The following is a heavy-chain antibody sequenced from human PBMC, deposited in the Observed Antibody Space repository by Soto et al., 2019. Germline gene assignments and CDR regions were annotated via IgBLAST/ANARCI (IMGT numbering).Heavy chain of an antibody. J-gene: IGHJ4*02. V-gene: IGHV1-69*13. CDR1: GGTFSSYA. CDR3: ARGIIAARPVDY. Sequence: SVKVSCKASGGTFSSYAISWARQAPGQGLEWMGGIIPIFGTANYAQKFQGRVTITADESTSTAYMELSSLRSEDTAVYYCARGIIAARPVDYWGQGTLVTAPQ. CDR2: IIPIFGTA. D-gene: IGHD6-6*01.